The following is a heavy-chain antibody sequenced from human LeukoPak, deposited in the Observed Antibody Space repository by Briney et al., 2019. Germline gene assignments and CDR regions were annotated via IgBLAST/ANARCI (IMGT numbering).Heavy chain of an antibody. CDR1: GFTFSSYA. V-gene: IGHV3-23*01. D-gene: IGHD6-19*01. CDR2: IGAGGTFT. Sequence: GGSLRLSCTASGFTFSSYAMNWVRQAPGKGLEWVSGIGAGGTFTYYADSVKGRFTISRDNSRNTLYLQMNSLRADDTAVYYCARDSSSGWFDAFDIWGQGTMVTVS. J-gene: IGHJ3*02. CDR3: ARDSSSGWFDAFDI.